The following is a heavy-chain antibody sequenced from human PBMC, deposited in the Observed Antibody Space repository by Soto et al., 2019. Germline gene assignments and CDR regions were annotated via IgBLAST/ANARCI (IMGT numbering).Heavy chain of an antibody. J-gene: IGHJ4*02. CDR3: AKAVQYSSSFDY. V-gene: IGHV3-23*01. CDR2: ISGSGGST. D-gene: IGHD6-6*01. Sequence: EVQLLESGGGLVQPGGSLRLSCAASGFTFSSYAMSWVRQAPGKGLEWVSVISGSGGSTYYADSVKGRFTISRDNSKNTLYLQMNSLRAEDTAVYYCAKAVQYSSSFDYWGQGTLVTVSS. CDR1: GFTFSSYA.